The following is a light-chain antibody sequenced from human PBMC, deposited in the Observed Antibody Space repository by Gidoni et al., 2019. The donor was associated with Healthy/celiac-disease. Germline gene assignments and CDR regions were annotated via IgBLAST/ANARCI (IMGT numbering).Light chain of an antibody. CDR2: AAS. CDR1: QDISSY. Sequence: QSPSFLSASVGDRVTITCRASQDISSYLAWYQQKPGKVPKLLIYAASTLQSGVPSRLSGSGSGTEFTLTISSLQPEDFTTYYCQQLNTYPLTFGGGTKVEIK. J-gene: IGKJ4*01. V-gene: IGKV1-9*01. CDR3: QQLNTYPLT.